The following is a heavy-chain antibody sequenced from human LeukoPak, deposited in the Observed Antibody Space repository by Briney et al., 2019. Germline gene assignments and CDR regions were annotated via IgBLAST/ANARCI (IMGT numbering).Heavy chain of an antibody. CDR2: IYHSGST. V-gene: IGHV4-4*02. J-gene: IGHJ6*03. D-gene: IGHD4-11*01. CDR3: ARVSSTVTTYYYYYYMDV. CDR1: DGSISSSNW. Sequence: SETLSLTCAVSDGSISSSNWWSWVRQPPGKGLEWIGEIYHSGSTNYSPSLKSRVTISVDKSKNQFSLKLSTVTAADTAVYYCARVSSTVTTYYYYYYMDVWGKGTTVTVSS.